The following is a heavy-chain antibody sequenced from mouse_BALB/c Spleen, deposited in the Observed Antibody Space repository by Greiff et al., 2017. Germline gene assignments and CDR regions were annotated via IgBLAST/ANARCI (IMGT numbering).Heavy chain of an antibody. CDR2: IYPGSGST. J-gene: IGHJ4*01. D-gene: IGHD1-2*01. CDR3: TRLLRLPMDY. V-gene: IGHV1S22*01. CDR1: GYTFTSYW. Sequence: LQQPGSELVRPGASVKLSCKASGYTFTSYWMHWVKQRPGHGLEWIGNIYPGSGSTNYDEKFKSKATLTVDTSSSTAYMQLSSLTSEDSAVYYCTRLLRLPMDYWGQGTSVTVSS.